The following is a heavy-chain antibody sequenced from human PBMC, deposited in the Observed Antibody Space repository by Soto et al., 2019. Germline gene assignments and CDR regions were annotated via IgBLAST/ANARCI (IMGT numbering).Heavy chain of an antibody. Sequence: SETLSLTCTVSGGSISSSSYYWGWIRQPPGKGLEWIGSIYYSGSTYYNPSLKSRVTISVDTSKNQFSLKLSSVTAADTAVYYCARLREDTAMVGDFDYWGQGTLVTVSS. J-gene: IGHJ4*02. V-gene: IGHV4-39*01. CDR2: IYYSGST. D-gene: IGHD5-18*01. CDR1: GGSISSSSYY. CDR3: ARLREDTAMVGDFDY.